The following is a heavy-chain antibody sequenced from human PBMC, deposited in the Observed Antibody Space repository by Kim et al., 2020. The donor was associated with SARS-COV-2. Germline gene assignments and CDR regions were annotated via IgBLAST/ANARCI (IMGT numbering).Heavy chain of an antibody. D-gene: IGHD3-22*01. CDR2: IYYSGST. CDR1: GGSVSSGSYY. J-gene: IGHJ3*02. V-gene: IGHV4-61*01. CDR3: AREWVDYYDSSGYFYAFDI. Sequence: SETLSLTCTVSGGSVSSGSYYWSWIRQPPGKGLEWIGYIYYSGSTNYNPSLKSRVTISVDTSKNQFSLKLSSVTAADTAVYYCAREWVDYYDSSGYFYAFDIWGQGTMVTVSS.